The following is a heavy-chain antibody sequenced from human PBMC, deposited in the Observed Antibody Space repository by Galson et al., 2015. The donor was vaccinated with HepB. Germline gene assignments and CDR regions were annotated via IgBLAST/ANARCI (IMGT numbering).Heavy chain of an antibody. CDR1: GYTFTTYY. CDR3: ARDRTATYHDSSGKVGLDV. J-gene: IGHJ6*02. CDR2: INPSGGRT. V-gene: IGHV1-46*01. Sequence: SVKVSCKASGYTFTTYYMHWVRQAPGQGLEWMGIINPSGGRTSYAQKLQGRVTMTRDTSTSTVYMELSSLRSEDTAVYYCARDRTATYHDSSGKVGLDVWGQGTTVTVSS. D-gene: IGHD3-22*01.